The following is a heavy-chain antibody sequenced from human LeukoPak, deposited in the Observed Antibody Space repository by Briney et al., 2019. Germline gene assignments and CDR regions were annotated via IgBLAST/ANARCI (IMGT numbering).Heavy chain of an antibody. D-gene: IGHD3-10*01. Sequence: SETLSLTCTVSGGSISSYYWSWIRQPPGKGLEWIAYLFYSGSTDYNPSLESRVTISVDTSKNQFSLKLRSVTAADTAVYYCATVAVIRGVTYFDYWGQGTLVAVSS. CDR3: ATVAVIRGVTYFDY. V-gene: IGHV4-59*01. J-gene: IGHJ4*02. CDR2: LFYSGST. CDR1: GGSISSYY.